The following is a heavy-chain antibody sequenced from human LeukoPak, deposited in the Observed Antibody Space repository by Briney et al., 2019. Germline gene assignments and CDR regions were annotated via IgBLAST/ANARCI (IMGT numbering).Heavy chain of an antibody. V-gene: IGHV3-48*02. Sequence: GGSLRLSCAASGFTFSSFGMNWVRQAPGKGLEWVSYISSSSSSTYYADSVQGRFTISRDNAKNSLYLQMDSLRDGDTAVYYCARDRTLTHGWSGYGFDVWGQGTMVTVSS. D-gene: IGHD4-17*01. CDR2: ISSSSSST. CDR1: GFTFSSFG. CDR3: ARDRTLTHGWSGYGFDV. J-gene: IGHJ3*01.